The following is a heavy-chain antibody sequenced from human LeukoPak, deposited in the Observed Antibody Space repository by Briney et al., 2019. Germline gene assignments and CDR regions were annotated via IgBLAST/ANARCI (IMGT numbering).Heavy chain of an antibody. CDR2: IYYSGST. D-gene: IGHD5-18*01. J-gene: IGHJ4*02. Sequence: SETLSLTCTVSGGSISSYYWSWIRQPPGKGLEWIGYIYYSGSTNYNPSLKSRVTISVDTSKNQFSLKLSSVTAADTAVYYCARDPGGYSYGNFDYWGQGTLVTVSS. CDR1: GGSISSYY. CDR3: ARDPGGYSYGNFDY. V-gene: IGHV4-59*12.